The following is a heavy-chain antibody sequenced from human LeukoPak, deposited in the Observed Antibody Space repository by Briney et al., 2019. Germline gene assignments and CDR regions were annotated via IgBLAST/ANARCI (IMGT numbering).Heavy chain of an antibody. CDR2: IYYSGSA. Sequence: SETLSLTCTVSGGSISRYYWSWIRQPPGKGLEWIGYIYYSGSANYNPSLKSRVTISAYTSKNQLSLKLSSVTAADTAVYYCARVGCSGGSCYPDYWGQGTLVTVSS. CDR1: GGSISRYY. V-gene: IGHV4-59*01. D-gene: IGHD2-15*01. CDR3: ARVGCSGGSCYPDY. J-gene: IGHJ4*02.